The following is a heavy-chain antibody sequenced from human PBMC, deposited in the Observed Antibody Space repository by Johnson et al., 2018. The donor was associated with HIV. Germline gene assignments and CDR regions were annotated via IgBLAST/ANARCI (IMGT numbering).Heavy chain of an antibody. CDR1: GFTFSSYA. Sequence: QMLLVESGGGVVQPGRSLRLSCAASGFTFSSYAMHWVRQAPGKGLEWVALISYDGSNKYYGDSVKGRFTISRDSYKNTLYLQMNSLRAEDTAVYYCARAWGSRDILTALRGAFDIWGQGTMVTVSS. J-gene: IGHJ3*02. V-gene: IGHV3-30*14. CDR3: ARAWGSRDILTALRGAFDI. CDR2: ISYDGSNK. D-gene: IGHD3-9*01.